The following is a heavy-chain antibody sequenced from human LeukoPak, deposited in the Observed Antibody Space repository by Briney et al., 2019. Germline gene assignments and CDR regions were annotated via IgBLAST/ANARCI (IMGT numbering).Heavy chain of an antibody. Sequence: PSETLSLTCAVSGGSISSGGYSWSWIRQPPGTGLEWIGYIYYSGSTYYNPSLKSRVTISVDTSKNQFSLKLSSVTAADTAVYYCARHGALIGDGYKKDYYYYMDVWGKGTTVTISS. CDR1: GGSISSGGYS. CDR3: ARHGALIGDGYKKDYYYYMDV. D-gene: IGHD5-24*01. CDR2: IYYSGST. V-gene: IGHV4-30-4*07. J-gene: IGHJ6*03.